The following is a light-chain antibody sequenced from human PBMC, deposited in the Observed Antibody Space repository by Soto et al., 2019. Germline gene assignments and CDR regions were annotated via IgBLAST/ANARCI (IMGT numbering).Light chain of an antibody. Sequence: VLPRSSVPLSLSPWARATLSGMARQSIRGLLAWYQQKPGQAPRLLIYDAYSRATGIPDRFSGSGSGTDFTLTISRLEPEDSAVYYCQQHDSSLITFGQGTRLEIK. CDR1: QSIRGL. CDR2: DAY. J-gene: IGKJ5*01. V-gene: IGKV3-20*01. CDR3: QQHDSSLIT.